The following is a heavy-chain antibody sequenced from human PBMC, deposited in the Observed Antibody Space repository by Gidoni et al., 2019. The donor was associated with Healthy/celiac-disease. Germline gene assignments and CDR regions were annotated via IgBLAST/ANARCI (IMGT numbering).Heavy chain of an antibody. CDR1: GFPVSSNY. CDR2: IYSCGST. Sequence: EVQLVETGGGLIQPGGSLRLSCAASGFPVSSNYMSWFRQAPGRGMEWVSVIYSCGSTNYADSLKGLFTISIDNSKNTLYLQMNSLRADDTAVYYCARVLECSSTSCYGAVYYYYYMDVWGKGTTVTVSS. D-gene: IGHD2-2*01. J-gene: IGHJ6*03. CDR3: ARVLECSSTSCYGAVYYYYYMDV. V-gene: IGHV3-53*02.